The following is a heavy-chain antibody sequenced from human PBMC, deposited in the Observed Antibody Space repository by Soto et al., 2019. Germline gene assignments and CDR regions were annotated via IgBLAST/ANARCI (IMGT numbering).Heavy chain of an antibody. D-gene: IGHD2-21*02. V-gene: IGHV3-48*03. Sequence: EVQLVESGGGLVQPGGSLRLSCAASGFTFSSYKMNWVRQTPGKGLEWVSYISSSGVTVYYADSVKGRFTISRDNAKNSVSLQMNSLRVDDTAVYYCASGSGVVVTATFDYWGQGTLVTVSS. J-gene: IGHJ4*02. CDR1: GFTFSSYK. CDR3: ASGSGVVVTATFDY. CDR2: ISSSGVTV.